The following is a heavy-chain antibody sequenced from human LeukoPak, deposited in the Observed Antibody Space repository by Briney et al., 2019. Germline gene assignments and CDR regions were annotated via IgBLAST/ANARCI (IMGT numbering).Heavy chain of an antibody. J-gene: IGHJ3*02. Sequence: PGGSLRLSCAASGFTFSTYGMHWVRQAPGKGLEWVAVVSYDGSSMYYADSVKGRFTISRDNSKNTLYVQMNSLRAEDTAVYYCAKSQFGGVFDGFDIWGQGTMVTVSS. CDR1: GFTFSTYG. D-gene: IGHD3-16*01. V-gene: IGHV3-30*18. CDR3: AKSQFGGVFDGFDI. CDR2: VSYDGSSM.